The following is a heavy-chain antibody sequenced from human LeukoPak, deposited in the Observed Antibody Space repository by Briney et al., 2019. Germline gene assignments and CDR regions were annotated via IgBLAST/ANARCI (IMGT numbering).Heavy chain of an antibody. CDR2: IRPSGDNT. D-gene: IGHD6-19*01. Sequence: GGALRLSCAASGFTFSSYDMTWVRQAPGRGLEWVSSIRPSGDNTYYGDSVKGRFTISRDNSKNTVYLQMNNMGVDDTAVYYCARVAGWHWFDPWGQGTLVTVSS. CDR1: GFTFSSYD. CDR3: ARVAGWHWFDP. J-gene: IGHJ5*02. V-gene: IGHV3-23*01.